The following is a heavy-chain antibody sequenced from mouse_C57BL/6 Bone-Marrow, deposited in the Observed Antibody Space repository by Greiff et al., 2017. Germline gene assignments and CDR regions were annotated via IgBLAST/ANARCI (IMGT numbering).Heavy chain of an antibody. Sequence: QVQLQQPGAELVRPGSSVKLSCKASGYTFTSYWMDWVKQRPGQGLEWIGNIYPSDSETHYNQKFKDKATLTVDKSSSTAYMELRSLTSEDTAVYYCARQDYGSSPYFDYWGQGTTLTVSS. V-gene: IGHV1-61*01. J-gene: IGHJ2*01. CDR3: ARQDYGSSPYFDY. CDR2: IYPSDSET. CDR1: GYTFTSYW. D-gene: IGHD1-1*01.